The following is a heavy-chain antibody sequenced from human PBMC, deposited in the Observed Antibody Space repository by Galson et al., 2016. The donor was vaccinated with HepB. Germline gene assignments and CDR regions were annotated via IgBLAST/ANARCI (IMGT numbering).Heavy chain of an antibody. J-gene: IGHJ4*02. CDR3: AAARPPGLVLVY. CDR2: IDPSDSEI. V-gene: IGHV5-51*01. Sequence: QSGAEVKKPGESLTLSCKASGHSIASYWIGWVRQLPGKGLECMGIIDPSDSEIRSMPSFRGHVTISADKSTNTAYLQWSSLKASDPAVYYCAAARPPGLVLVYWGLGTRVTVSS. D-gene: IGHD2-8*02. CDR1: GHSIASYW.